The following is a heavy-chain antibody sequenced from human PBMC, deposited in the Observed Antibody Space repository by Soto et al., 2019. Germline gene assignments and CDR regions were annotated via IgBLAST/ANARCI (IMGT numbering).Heavy chain of an antibody. D-gene: IGHD4-17*01. CDR1: GFTFSNYG. CDR3: ASVDYGAYIPHFDY. CDR2: ISYGGGDK. J-gene: IGHJ4*02. Sequence: QVQLVESGGGVVQPGRSLRLSCAASGFTFSNYGMHWVRQAPGKGLDWVAVISYGGGDKYYADSVKGRFTISRDNSKNTLYLQMNSLRAGDTARYYCASVDYGAYIPHFDYWGQGTLVTVSS. V-gene: IGHV3-30*03.